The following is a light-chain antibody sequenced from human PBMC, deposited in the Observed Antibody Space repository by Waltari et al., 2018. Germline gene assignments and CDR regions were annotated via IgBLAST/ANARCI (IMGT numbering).Light chain of an antibody. V-gene: IGKV3-15*01. CDR1: QSVSSS. CDR2: GAS. Sequence: EIVMTQSPVTLSVSPGERATLSCRASQSVSSSLAWYQQKPGQAPRLLIYGASTRATGVPARFTGSGSGTEFALTISSLQSEDFAIYYCQQYDNWPPLTFGQGTKVEIK. CDR3: QQYDNWPPLT. J-gene: IGKJ1*01.